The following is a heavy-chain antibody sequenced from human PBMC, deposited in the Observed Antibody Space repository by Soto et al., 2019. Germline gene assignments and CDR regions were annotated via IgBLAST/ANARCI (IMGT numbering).Heavy chain of an antibody. J-gene: IGHJ4*02. CDR2: VFYTGRT. Sequence: QVQLQESGPGLVKPSETLSLTCTVSGGSMRSYYWPWIRQPPGKGLEWIGYVFYTGRTDYNPSLKTRVNMSVDSSKRQCSLNLSSVIDSDTAVYYCARDRDDGDYDYWGQGTLVTVSS. V-gene: IGHV4-59*01. CDR3: ARDRDDGDYDY. D-gene: IGHD4-17*01. CDR1: GGSMRSYY.